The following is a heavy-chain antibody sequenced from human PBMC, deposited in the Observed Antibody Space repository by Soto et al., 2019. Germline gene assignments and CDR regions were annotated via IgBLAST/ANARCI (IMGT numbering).Heavy chain of an antibody. CDR3: ARSPGSSTSLAIYYYYYYGMDV. J-gene: IGHJ6*02. CDR1: GGTFSSYA. D-gene: IGHD2-2*01. V-gene: IGHV1-69*01. CDR2: IIPISDRT. Sequence: QVQLVQSGAEVTKPGSSVKVSGKASGGTFSSYAISWVRQAPGQGLEWMGGIIPISDRTNDAQKFQGRVTITADESTSTAYMELSSLRSEDTAVYYCARSPGSSTSLAIYYYYYYGMDVWSQGTTVTVSS.